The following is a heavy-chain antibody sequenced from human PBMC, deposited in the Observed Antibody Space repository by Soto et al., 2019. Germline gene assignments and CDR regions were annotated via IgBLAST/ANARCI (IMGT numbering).Heavy chain of an antibody. V-gene: IGHV3-48*01. CDR3: ARDATYCSGGSCYPYYFDY. CDR1: GFTFSSYS. J-gene: IGHJ4*02. D-gene: IGHD2-15*01. CDR2: ISSSSSTI. Sequence: EVQLVESGGGLVQPGGSLRLSCAASGFTFSSYSMNWVRQAPGKGLEWVSYISSSSSTIYYADSVKGRFTISRDNAKNSLYLQMNSLRAEDTAVYYCARDATYCSGGSCYPYYFDYWGQGTLVTVSS.